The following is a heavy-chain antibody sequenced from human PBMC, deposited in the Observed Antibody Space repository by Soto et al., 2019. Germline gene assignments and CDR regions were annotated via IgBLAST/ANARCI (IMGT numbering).Heavy chain of an antibody. CDR3: ARDTTTAAARGMDV. J-gene: IGHJ6*02. Sequence: ASVKVSCKASGYTFTDYYIHWVRQAPGQGLEWMGWINPNRGGTNYAQKFQGWVTMTRDTSISPAFMELSRLRSDDTAVYYCARDTTTAAARGMDVWGQGTTVTVSS. CDR2: INPNRGGT. D-gene: IGHD6-13*01. CDR1: GYTFTDYY. V-gene: IGHV1-2*04.